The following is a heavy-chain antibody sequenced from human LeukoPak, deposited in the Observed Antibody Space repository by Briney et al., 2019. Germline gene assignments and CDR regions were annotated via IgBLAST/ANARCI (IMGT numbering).Heavy chain of an antibody. CDR3: AKGRITMIVGNAFDV. D-gene: IGHD3-22*01. Sequence: QTGGSLRLSCAASGFTSSSYAMSWVRQAPGKGLEWVSAISGSGGSTYYADSVKGRFTISRDNSKNTLYLQMNSLRAEDTAVYYCAKGRITMIVGNAFDVWGQGTMVTVSS. J-gene: IGHJ3*01. V-gene: IGHV3-23*01. CDR2: ISGSGGST. CDR1: GFTSSSYA.